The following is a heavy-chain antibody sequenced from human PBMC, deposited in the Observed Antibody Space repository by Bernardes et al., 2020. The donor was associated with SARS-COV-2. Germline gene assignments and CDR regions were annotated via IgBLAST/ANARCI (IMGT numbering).Heavy chain of an antibody. D-gene: IGHD3-16*02. Sequence: GSLRLSCAASGFTFSSYWMHWVRQAPGKGLVWVSRINSDGRSTSYADSVKGRFTISRDNAKNTLYLQMNSLRAEDTAVYYCARMDVSDAFDIWGQGTMVTVSS. V-gene: IGHV3-74*01. CDR1: GFTFSSYW. J-gene: IGHJ3*02. CDR2: INSDGRST. CDR3: ARMDVSDAFDI.